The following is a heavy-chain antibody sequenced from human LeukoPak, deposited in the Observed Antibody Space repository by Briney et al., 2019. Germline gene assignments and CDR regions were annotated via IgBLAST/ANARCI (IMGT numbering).Heavy chain of an antibody. CDR2: ISGSGGST. CDR3: AKGPYDSSGYYVDY. V-gene: IGHV3-23*01. CDR1: GFTFSSYA. D-gene: IGHD3-22*01. Sequence: GGSLRLSCAASGFTFSSYAMSWVRQAPGKGLEWVSAISGSGGSTYYADSVKGRFTISRDNSKNTLYLQMNSLRAEDTAVYYCAKGPYDSSGYYVDYWGQGTLVTVSS. J-gene: IGHJ4*02.